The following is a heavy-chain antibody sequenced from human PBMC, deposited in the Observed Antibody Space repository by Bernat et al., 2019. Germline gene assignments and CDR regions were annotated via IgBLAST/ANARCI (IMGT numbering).Heavy chain of an antibody. Sequence: QVQLVESGGGVVQPGRSLRLSCAASGFTFSSYAMHWVRQAPGKGLEWVAVISYDGSNKYYADSVKGRFTISRDNAKNSLYLQMNSLRDEDTAVYYCARDSDNSIDYWGQGTLVTVSS. CDR1: GFTFSSYA. V-gene: IGHV3-30-3*01. CDR2: ISYDGSNK. CDR3: ARDSDNSIDY. D-gene: IGHD2/OR15-2a*01. J-gene: IGHJ4*02.